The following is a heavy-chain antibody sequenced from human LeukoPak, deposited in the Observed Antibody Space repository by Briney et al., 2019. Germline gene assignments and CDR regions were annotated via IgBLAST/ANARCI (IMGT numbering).Heavy chain of an antibody. J-gene: IGHJ4*02. CDR1: GVTLSSYA. CDR3: ASSGSYRFDY. CDR2: ITASGTAM. D-gene: IGHD1-26*01. Sequence: GGSLRLSCTASGVTLSSYAMSWARQAPGKGLEWVSHITASGTAMFYADSVKGRFTISRDNAKNSLYLQMNSLRDEDTAVYYCASSGSYRFDYWGQGTLVTVSS. V-gene: IGHV3-48*02.